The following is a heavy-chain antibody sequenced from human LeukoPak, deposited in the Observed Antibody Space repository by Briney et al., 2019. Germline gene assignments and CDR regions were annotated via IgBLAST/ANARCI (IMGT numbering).Heavy chain of an antibody. CDR1: GGSFSGYY. V-gene: IGHV4-34*01. Sequence: NTSETLSLTCAVYGGSFSGYYWSWIRQPPGKGLEWIGEINHSGSTNYNPSLKSRVTISVDTSKNQFSLKLSSVTAADTAVYYCARVRIGADPFVAFDIWGQGTMVTVSS. CDR3: ARVRIGADPFVAFDI. CDR2: INHSGST. J-gene: IGHJ3*02. D-gene: IGHD1-26*01.